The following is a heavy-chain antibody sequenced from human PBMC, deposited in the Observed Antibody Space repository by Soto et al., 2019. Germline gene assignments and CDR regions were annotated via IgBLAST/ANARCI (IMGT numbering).Heavy chain of an antibody. CDR2: IYYSGST. CDR1: GGSISSGGYY. CDR3: ARHLGTYYLGSGSYYPQGCWFDP. D-gene: IGHD3-10*01. V-gene: IGHV4-31*03. J-gene: IGHJ5*02. Sequence: SETLSLTCTVSGGSISSGGYYWSWIRQHPGKGLEWIGYIYYSGSTYYNPSLKSRVTISVDTSKNQFSLKLSSVTAADTAVYYCARHLGTYYLGSGSYYPQGCWFDPWGQGTLGAVCS.